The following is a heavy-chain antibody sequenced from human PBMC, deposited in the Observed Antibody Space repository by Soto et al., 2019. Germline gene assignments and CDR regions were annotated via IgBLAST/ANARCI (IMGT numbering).Heavy chain of an antibody. CDR1: GDSVSSNSAA. J-gene: IGHJ5*02. V-gene: IGHV6-1*01. D-gene: IGHD2-15*01. CDR3: ARGDCSGGSCYLGNWFDP. CDR2: TYYRSKWYN. Sequence: PSQTLSLTCAISGDSVSSNSAAWNWIRQSPSXXXEWLGRTYYRSKWYNDYAVSVKSRITINPDTSKNQFSLQLNSVTPEDTAVYYCARGDCSGGSCYLGNWFDPWGQGTLVTV.